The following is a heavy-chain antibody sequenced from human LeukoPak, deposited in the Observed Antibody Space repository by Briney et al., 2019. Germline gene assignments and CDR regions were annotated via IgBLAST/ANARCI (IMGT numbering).Heavy chain of an antibody. CDR1: GDSLSSGDYS. J-gene: IGHJ4*02. CDR2: IYHSGST. D-gene: IGHD6-19*01. Sequence: PSQTLSFTCAVSGDSLSSGDYSWSWIRQPPGKGLEWIGYIYHSGSTYYNPSLKSRVTISVDGSTNQFSLRLSSVTAADTAVYYCARAVTGVAYYFDYWGQGTLVTVSS. V-gene: IGHV4-30-2*01. CDR3: ARAVTGVAYYFDY.